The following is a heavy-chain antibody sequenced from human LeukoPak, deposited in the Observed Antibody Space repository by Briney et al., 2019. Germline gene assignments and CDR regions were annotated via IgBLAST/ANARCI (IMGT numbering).Heavy chain of an antibody. D-gene: IGHD2-2*01. J-gene: IGHJ3*02. CDR3: ARDIQLGRAFDI. CDR1: GFTFSSYS. CDR2: ISSSSYI. V-gene: IGHV3-21*01. Sequence: GGPLRLSCAASGFTFSSYSMNWVRQAPGKGLEWVSSISSSSYIYYADSVKGRFTISRDNAKNSLYLQMNSLRAEDTAVYYCARDIQLGRAFDIWGQGTMVTVSS.